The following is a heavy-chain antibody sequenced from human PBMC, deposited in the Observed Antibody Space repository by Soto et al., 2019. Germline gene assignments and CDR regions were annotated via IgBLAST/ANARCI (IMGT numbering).Heavy chain of an antibody. V-gene: IGHV1-69*01. J-gene: IGHJ6*02. CDR2: IIPISGTA. CDR3: ARSQGSSTSLEIYYYSYYGMEV. CDR1: GSTFSSYA. D-gene: IGHD2-2*01. Sequence: QVQPVQSGAEVKKPGSSVKVSCQASGSTFSSYAISWVRQAHGQELEWMGGIIPISGTANYAQKFQGRVTITADESTSTPYMELSSLRCEDTAVYYCARSQGSSTSLEIYYYSYYGMEVWGQGTTVTVSS.